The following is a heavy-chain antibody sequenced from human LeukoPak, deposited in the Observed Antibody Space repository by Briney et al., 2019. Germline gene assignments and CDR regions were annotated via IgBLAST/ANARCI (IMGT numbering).Heavy chain of an antibody. CDR3: ARDSPASGSTLLDY. D-gene: IGHD3-10*01. Sequence: ASVKVSCKASGYTFTSYYMHWVRQAPGQGLEWMGIINPSGGSTSYAQKFQGRVTITADESTSTAYMELSSLRSEDTAVYYCARDSPASGSTLLDYWGQGTLVTVSS. CDR1: GYTFTSYY. CDR2: INPSGGST. V-gene: IGHV1-46*01. J-gene: IGHJ4*02.